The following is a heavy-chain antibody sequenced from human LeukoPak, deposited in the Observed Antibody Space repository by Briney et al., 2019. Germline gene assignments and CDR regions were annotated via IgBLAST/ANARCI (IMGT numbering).Heavy chain of an antibody. CDR3: AKDLGSSWPDSSQYYFDY. D-gene: IGHD6-13*01. CDR1: GFTFSSYG. Sequence: GGSLRLSCAASGFTFSSYGMHWVRQSPGKGLEWVAVIWCDGSNKYYADSVKGRFTISRDNSKNTLYLQMNSLRAEDTAVYYCAKDLGSSWPDSSQYYFDYWGEGTLVTVSS. CDR2: IWCDGSNK. J-gene: IGHJ4*02. V-gene: IGHV3-33*06.